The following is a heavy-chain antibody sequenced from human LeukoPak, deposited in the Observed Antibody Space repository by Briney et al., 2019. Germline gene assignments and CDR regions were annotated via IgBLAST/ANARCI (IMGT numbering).Heavy chain of an antibody. V-gene: IGHV4-39*01. CDR1: GDSISSSSHS. D-gene: IGHD4-23*01. J-gene: IGHJ3*01. Sequence: SETLSLTCTVSGDSISSSSHSWGWIRQPPGKGLEWIGSIFYSGSTYYNPSLKSRVIISVDTSKNQFSLKVSSVTATDTAVYYCARPVPYGGTTIGSDAFDVWGPGTKVTVSS. CDR2: IFYSGST. CDR3: ARPVPYGGTTIGSDAFDV.